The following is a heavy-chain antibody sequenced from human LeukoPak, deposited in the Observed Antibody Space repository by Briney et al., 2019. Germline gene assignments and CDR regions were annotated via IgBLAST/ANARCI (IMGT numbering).Heavy chain of an antibody. Sequence: SETLSLTCTVSGGSISSYYWSWIRQPPGKGPEWIGCISHSGSTKYNPSLKSRVTISADTSENQFSLRLSSVTAADTAVYYCARERGWNHDYYYYYGMDVWGQGTTVTVSS. CDR3: ARERGWNHDYYYYYGMDV. CDR1: GGSISSYY. V-gene: IGHV4-59*01. CDR2: ISHSGST. J-gene: IGHJ6*02. D-gene: IGHD1-14*01.